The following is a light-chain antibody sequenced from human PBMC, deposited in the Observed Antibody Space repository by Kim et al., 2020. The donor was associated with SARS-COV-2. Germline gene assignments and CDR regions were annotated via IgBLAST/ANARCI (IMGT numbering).Light chain of an antibody. J-gene: IGKJ2*01. CDR2: ISS. Sequence: AAGGDRGTITGQAGQDIKIYLKWYQQKQGKAPILMFYISSNMEIGVSSRFSGSGSKTEFTFTITSLQPEDIATYYCQQYGNMPYTFGQGTKLEIK. V-gene: IGKV1-33*01. CDR1: QDIKIY. CDR3: QQYGNMPYT.